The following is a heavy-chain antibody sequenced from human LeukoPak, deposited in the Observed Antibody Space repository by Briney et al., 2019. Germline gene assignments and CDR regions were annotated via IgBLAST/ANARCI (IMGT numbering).Heavy chain of an antibody. CDR2: ISAYNGNT. CDR1: GYTFTSYG. D-gene: IGHD6-13*01. V-gene: IGHV1-18*01. CDR3: ARGPHPQYSNMVWFDP. Sequence: GASVKVSCKASGYTFTSYGISWVRQAPGQGLEWMGWISAYNGNTNYAQKLQGRVTMTTDTSTSTAYMELRSLRSDDTAVYYCARGPHPQYSNMVWFDPWGQGTLVTVSS. J-gene: IGHJ5*02.